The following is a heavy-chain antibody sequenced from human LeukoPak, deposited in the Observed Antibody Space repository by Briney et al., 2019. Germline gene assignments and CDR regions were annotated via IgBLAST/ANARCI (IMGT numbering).Heavy chain of an antibody. Sequence: GESLKISCKGSGYSFTSYWISWVRQMPGKGLEWMGRTDPSDSYTNYSPSFQGHVTISADKSISTAYLQWSSLKASDTAMYYCAIKYYYYYGMDVWGQGTTVTVSS. CDR1: GYSFTSYW. J-gene: IGHJ6*02. V-gene: IGHV5-10-1*01. CDR2: TDPSDSYT. CDR3: AIKYYYYYGMDV.